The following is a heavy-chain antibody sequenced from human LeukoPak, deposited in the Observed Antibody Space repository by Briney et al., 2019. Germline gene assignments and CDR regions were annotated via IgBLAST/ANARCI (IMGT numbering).Heavy chain of an antibody. CDR1: GGSFSGYY. J-gene: IGHJ4*02. Sequence: PSETLSLTCAVYGGSFSGYYWSWLRQPPGKGLEWSGYIYYSGSTNYNPSLKSRVTISVDTSKNQFSLKLSSVTAADTAVYYCAREVVVVPAASYYFDYWGQGTLVTVSS. V-gene: IGHV4-59*01. D-gene: IGHD2-2*01. CDR3: AREVVVVPAASYYFDY. CDR2: IYYSGST.